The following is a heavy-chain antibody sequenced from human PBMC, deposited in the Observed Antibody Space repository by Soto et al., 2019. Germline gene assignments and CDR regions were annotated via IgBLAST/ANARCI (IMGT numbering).Heavy chain of an antibody. J-gene: IGHJ1*01. Sequence: EVQLVESGGGLVQPGRSLRLSCAASGFTFDDYAMHWVRQVPGKGLEWVSGINWNSGSIGYGDSVKGRFAISRDNAKNSLQLQMNSLSAEDTAFYYCVKDESINWYGGHFRHWGQGTLVTVS. D-gene: IGHD6-13*01. CDR2: INWNSGSI. V-gene: IGHV3-9*01. CDR3: VKDESINWYGGHFRH. CDR1: GFTFDDYA.